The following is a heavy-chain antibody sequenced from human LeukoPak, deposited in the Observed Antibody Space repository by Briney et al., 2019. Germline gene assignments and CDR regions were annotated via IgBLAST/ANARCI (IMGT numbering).Heavy chain of an antibody. J-gene: IGHJ4*02. CDR1: GATFSSYG. CDR2: TIPIFGPA. V-gene: IGHV1-69*06. D-gene: IGHD6-6*01. CDR3: ARASRPRNFDY. Sequence: AAGKLSCKAAGATFSSYGISWVRQRPGQGLEWMGGTIPIFGPANYAQKFQGRVTIPADKYTSTAYMELSSLRSEDTAVYYCARASRPRNFDYWGQGTLVTVSS.